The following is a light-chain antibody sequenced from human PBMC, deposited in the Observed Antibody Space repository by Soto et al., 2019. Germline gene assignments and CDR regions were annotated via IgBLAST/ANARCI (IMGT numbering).Light chain of an antibody. J-gene: IGLJ3*02. CDR1: SSNIGAGYD. V-gene: IGLV1-40*01. Sequence: QPVLTQPPSVSGAPGQRVTISCTGSSSNIGAGYDVHWYQQLPGTAPKLLIYGNSNRPSGVPDRFSGSKSGTSASLAITGLQAEDEADYYCQSYDSSVSGWVFGGGTKVTVL. CDR2: GNS. CDR3: QSYDSSVSGWV.